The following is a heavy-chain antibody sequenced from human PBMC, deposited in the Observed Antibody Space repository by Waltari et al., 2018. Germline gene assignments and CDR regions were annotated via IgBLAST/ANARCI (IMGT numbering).Heavy chain of an antibody. CDR3: ARGGYSSGWPTFDY. CDR2: IQTSGST. CDR1: GDSISNYY. J-gene: IGHJ4*02. V-gene: IGHV4-4*07. D-gene: IGHD6-19*01. Sequence: QVQLQESGPGLVKPSETLSLTCTVSGDSISNYYWNWIRQPAERGLEWIGRIQTSGSTNYKPSLKSRVTMSIDTSKNQFSLKLTSVTAADTAVYYCARGGYSSGWPTFDYWGQGTLVTVFS.